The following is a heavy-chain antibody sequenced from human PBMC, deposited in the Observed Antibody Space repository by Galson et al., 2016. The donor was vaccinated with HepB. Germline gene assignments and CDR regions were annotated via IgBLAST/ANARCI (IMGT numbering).Heavy chain of an antibody. CDR3: AKDHGNRWLNNWFDP. CDR2: MSHDGSHI. CDR1: GFTFSSYS. D-gene: IGHD6-19*01. Sequence: SLRLSCAASGFTFSSYSMNWVRQAPCKGLEWVAVMSHDGSHIFYVDSVKGRFSISRDNSKNTLYLQMNSVRDEDTAVYYCAKDHGNRWLNNWFDPWGQGTLVTVSS. V-gene: IGHV3-30*18. J-gene: IGHJ5*02.